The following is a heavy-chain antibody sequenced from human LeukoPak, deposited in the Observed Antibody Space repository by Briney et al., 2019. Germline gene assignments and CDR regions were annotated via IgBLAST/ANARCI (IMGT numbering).Heavy chain of an antibody. J-gene: IGHJ4*02. Sequence: SETLSLTCAVYGGSFSGYYWSWIRQPPGKGLEWIGEINHSGSTNYNPSLKSRVTISVDTSKNQFSLKLSSVTAADTAVYYCGEVRGVLGYWGQGTLVTVSS. V-gene: IGHV4-34*01. CDR3: GEVRGVLGY. CDR2: INHSGST. CDR1: GGSFSGYY. D-gene: IGHD3-10*01.